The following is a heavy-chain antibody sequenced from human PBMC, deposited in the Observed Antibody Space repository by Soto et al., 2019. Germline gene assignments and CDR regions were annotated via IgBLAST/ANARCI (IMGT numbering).Heavy chain of an antibody. Sequence: GGSLRLFCAASGLTFSYYDMHWVRQAPGKGLEWVSAIGTAADPYYADSLKGRFTISRENAKNSLYLQMHSLGAGDTAVYYCARGYNPLGDYFYGMDFWGRVTTVTFSS. D-gene: IGHD1-1*01. CDR1: GLTFSYYD. CDR2: IGTAADP. CDR3: ARGYNPLGDYFYGMDF. V-gene: IGHV3-13*05. J-gene: IGHJ6*02.